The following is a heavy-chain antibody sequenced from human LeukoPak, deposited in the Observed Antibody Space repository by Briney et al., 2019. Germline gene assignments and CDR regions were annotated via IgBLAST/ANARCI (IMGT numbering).Heavy chain of an antibody. D-gene: IGHD3-3*01. J-gene: IGHJ4*02. Sequence: GASVKVSCKASGFTFKNHGITWVRQAPGQGLEWMGWISAYDGSTYYAQNLQDRLTLTADTSTSTAYMELRSLRSDDTAVFYCATVVSHYLHLLVFEHWGQGTRVTVSS. CDR2: ISAYDGST. CDR1: GFTFKNHG. CDR3: ATVVSHYLHLLVFEH. V-gene: IGHV1-18*01.